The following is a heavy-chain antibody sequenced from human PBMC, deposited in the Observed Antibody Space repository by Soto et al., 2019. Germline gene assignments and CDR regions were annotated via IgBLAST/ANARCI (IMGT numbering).Heavy chain of an antibody. D-gene: IGHD2-21*01. Sequence: QVQLVQSGAEVKKPGSSVKVSCKASGGTFSNSPISWVRQAPGAGLEWMGGIISFVGTANFAQKFQGRVTITADDTTNTVYLEVNSLGSEDTAVYYCAPEINRLRGGLDYWGQGTLVTVSS. CDR3: APEINRLRGGLDY. CDR1: GGTFSNSP. J-gene: IGHJ4*02. CDR2: IISFVGTA. V-gene: IGHV1-69*12.